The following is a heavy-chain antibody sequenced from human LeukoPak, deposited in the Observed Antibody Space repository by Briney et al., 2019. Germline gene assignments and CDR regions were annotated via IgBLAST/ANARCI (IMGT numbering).Heavy chain of an antibody. V-gene: IGHV4-39*07. CDR3: ARDTIAAAYDY. D-gene: IGHD6-13*01. CDR2: IYYSGNT. J-gene: IGHJ4*02. Sequence: SETLSLTCTVSGGSISSSSYYWGWIRQPPGKGLEWIGSIYYSGNTYYNPSLKSRVTISVDTSKNQFSLKLSSVTAADTAVYYCARDTIAAAYDYWGQGTLVTVSS. CDR1: GGSISSSSYY.